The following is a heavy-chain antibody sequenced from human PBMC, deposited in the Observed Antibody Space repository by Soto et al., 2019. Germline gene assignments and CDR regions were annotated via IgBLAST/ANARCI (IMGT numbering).Heavy chain of an antibody. V-gene: IGHV4-31*03. D-gene: IGHD2-21*01. CDR2: IYYRGST. CDR3: ARERDGGAAFDI. J-gene: IGHJ3*02. CDR1: GGSITSDGYY. Sequence: SETLSLTCTVSGGSITSDGYYWSWIRQHPGKGLEWIGYIYYRGSTYYNPSLKSRVTISADTSKNQFPLKLSSVTAADTAVYYCARERDGGAAFDIWGQGTMVTVSS.